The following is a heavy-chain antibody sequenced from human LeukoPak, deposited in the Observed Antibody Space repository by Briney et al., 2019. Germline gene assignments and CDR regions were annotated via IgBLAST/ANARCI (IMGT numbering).Heavy chain of an antibody. J-gene: IGHJ3*02. D-gene: IGHD5-12*01. V-gene: IGHV3-23*01. Sequence: GGSLRLSCAASGFTFSSYAMSWVRQAPGKGLEWVSTIRGSGLSTYYADSVKGRFTMSRDNSRNTLYLQMSSLRAEDAAVYFCAKGRNSGYVSDAFDIWGQGTMVTVSS. CDR3: AKGRNSGYVSDAFDI. CDR1: GFTFSSYA. CDR2: IRGSGLST.